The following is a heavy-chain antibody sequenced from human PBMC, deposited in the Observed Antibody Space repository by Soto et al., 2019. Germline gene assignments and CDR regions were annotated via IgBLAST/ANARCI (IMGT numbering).Heavy chain of an antibody. V-gene: IGHV4-31*03. CDR3: ARVTEECSSTSCYQDYYYYYMDV. D-gene: IGHD2-2*01. CDR2: IYYSGST. CDR1: GGSISSGGYY. J-gene: IGHJ6*03. Sequence: QVQLQESGPGLVKPSQTLSLTCTVSGGSISSGGYYWSWIRQHPGKGLEWIGYIYYSGSTYYNPSLKSRVTISVDTSKNQASLKLSSVAAADTAVYYCARVTEECSSTSCYQDYYYYYMDVWGKGTTVTFSS.